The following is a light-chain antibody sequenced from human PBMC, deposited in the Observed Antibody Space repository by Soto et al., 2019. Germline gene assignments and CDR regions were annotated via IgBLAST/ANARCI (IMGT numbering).Light chain of an antibody. CDR3: SSYTSSSTLQ. CDR1: SSDVGAYNY. J-gene: IGLJ2*01. V-gene: IGLV2-14*01. Sequence: QSALTQPASVSGSPGQSITISCTGTSSDVGAYNYVSWYQQHPGKAPKLIIYEVSIRPSGLSNRFSGSTSGNTASLTISGLQADDEADYCCSSYTSSSTLQFGGGTKLTVL. CDR2: EVS.